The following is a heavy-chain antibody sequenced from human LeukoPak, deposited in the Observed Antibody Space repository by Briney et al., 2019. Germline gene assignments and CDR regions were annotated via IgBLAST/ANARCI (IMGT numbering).Heavy chain of an antibody. CDR1: GYTFTGYY. Sequence: GASVKVSCKASGYTFTGYYMHWVRQAPGQGLEWMGWINPNSGGTNYAQKLQGRVTMTTDTSTSTAYMELRSLRSDDTAVYYCARDRGWLQLQDWFDPWGQGTLVTVSS. D-gene: IGHD5-24*01. CDR2: INPNSGGT. V-gene: IGHV1-2*02. J-gene: IGHJ5*02. CDR3: ARDRGWLQLQDWFDP.